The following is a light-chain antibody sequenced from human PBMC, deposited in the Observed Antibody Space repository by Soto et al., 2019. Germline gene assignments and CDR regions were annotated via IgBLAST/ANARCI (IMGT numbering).Light chain of an antibody. J-gene: IGKJ1*01. V-gene: IGKV3-15*01. CDR3: QHYTNWPPWT. CDR1: QSVSSN. Sequence: EIVMTQSPVTLSVSPGERATLSCRASQSVSSNLAWYQQKPGQAPSLLIYGASTRATGVPARFSGSGSGTEFTLTISSLQSEDFAVYYCQHYTNWPPWTFGQGTKVEIK. CDR2: GAS.